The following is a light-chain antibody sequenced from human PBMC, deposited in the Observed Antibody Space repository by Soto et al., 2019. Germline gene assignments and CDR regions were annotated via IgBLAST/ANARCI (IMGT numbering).Light chain of an antibody. V-gene: IGKV3-11*01. CDR3: QQSSNWPIT. CDR2: DVS. J-gene: IGKJ5*01. CDR1: QSVSNY. Sequence: EIVLTQFPVTLSLSPGERATLSCRASQSVSNYLAWYQQKPGQAPRLLIYDVSTRATGVPAGFSGSGSGTDFTLTITSLEPEDFAVYSCQQSSNWPITFGQGTRLEIK.